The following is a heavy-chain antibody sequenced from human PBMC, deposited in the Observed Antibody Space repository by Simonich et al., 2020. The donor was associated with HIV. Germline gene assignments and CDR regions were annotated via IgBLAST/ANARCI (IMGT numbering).Heavy chain of an antibody. V-gene: IGHV4-34*01. CDR2: INHSGST. CDR3: ARGFYQRLYYFDY. Sequence: QVQLQQWGAGLLKPSETLSLTCAVYGGSFSGYYWSWIRQPPGMGLEWLGEINHSGSTNYNPSLKRRVTISVDTSKNQFSLKLSSVTAADTAVYYCARGFYQRLYYFDYWGQGTLVTVSS. J-gene: IGHJ4*02. CDR1: GGSFSGYY. D-gene: IGHD2-2*01.